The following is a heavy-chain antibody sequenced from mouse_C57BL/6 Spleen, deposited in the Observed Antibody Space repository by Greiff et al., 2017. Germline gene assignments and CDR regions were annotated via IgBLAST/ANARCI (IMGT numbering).Heavy chain of an antibody. CDR1: GFTFNTYA. CDR3: VRGEVNWEYFDY. J-gene: IGHJ2*01. Sequence: EVQLVESGGGLVQPKGSLKLSCAASGFTFNTYAMHWVRQAPGKGLEWVARISSKSSNSATYYAVSVKDRFTISRDESPSMLYLQMNNLTTEDTAMYYCVRGEVNWEYFDYWGKGTTLTVSS. V-gene: IGHV10-3*01. D-gene: IGHD4-1*01. CDR2: ISSKSSNSAT.